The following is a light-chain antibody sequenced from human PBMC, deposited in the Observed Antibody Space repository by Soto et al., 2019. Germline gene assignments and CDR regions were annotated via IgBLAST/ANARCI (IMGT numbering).Light chain of an antibody. J-gene: IGLJ1*01. CDR1: SSDIGHYDY. V-gene: IGLV2-14*03. CDR3: CSLTTSNPYV. Sequence: QSVLTQPASVSGSPGQSITISCTGTSSDIGHYDYVSWYQQHPGKAPKLMIYHVTYRPSGVSNRYSGSKSGNSASLTISGLQPEGEADYYRCSLTTSNPYVFASGTKATVL. CDR2: HVT.